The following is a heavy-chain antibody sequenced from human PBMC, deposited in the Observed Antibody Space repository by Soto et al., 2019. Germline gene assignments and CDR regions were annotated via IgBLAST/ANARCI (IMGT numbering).Heavy chain of an antibody. J-gene: IGHJ6*02. Sequence: QVQLVESGGGVVQPGRSLRLSCAASGFTFSSYAMHWVRQAPGKGLEWVAVISYDGSNKYYADSVKGRFTISRDNSKNTLYLQMNSLRAEDTAVYYCAREGTYCISTSCYPHYYYSGMDVWGQGTTVTVSS. CDR3: AREGTYCISTSCYPHYYYSGMDV. CDR2: ISYDGSNK. CDR1: GFTFSSYA. V-gene: IGHV3-30-3*01. D-gene: IGHD2-2*01.